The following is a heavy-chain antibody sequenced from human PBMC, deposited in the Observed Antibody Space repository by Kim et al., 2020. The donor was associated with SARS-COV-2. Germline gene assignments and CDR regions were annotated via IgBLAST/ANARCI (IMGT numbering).Heavy chain of an antibody. Sequence: GGSLRLSCAASGFTFSSYGMHWVRQAPGKGLEWVAVIWHDGSNKYYADSVKGRFTISRDNSKNTLYLQMNSLRAEDTAVYYCARWRLVVTAAIIRYYYGIDLLGQRTTVPVSS. CDR3: ARWRLVVTAAIIRYYYGIDL. J-gene: IGHJ6*02. D-gene: IGHD2-2*01. CDR2: IWHDGSNK. CDR1: GFTFSSYG. V-gene: IGHV3-33*01.